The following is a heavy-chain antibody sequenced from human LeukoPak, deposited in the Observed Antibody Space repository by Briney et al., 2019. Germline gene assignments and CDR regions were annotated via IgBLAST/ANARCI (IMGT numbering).Heavy chain of an antibody. Sequence: PSETLSLTCTVSGGSISNYYWNWIRQPPGKGLEWIGYIYYGGSTNYNPSLKSRVTISVDTSKNQFPLKLSSMTAADTAVYYCARSDCSTTSCVAYYGMDVWGQGTTVTVSS. CDR1: GGSISNYY. V-gene: IGHV4-59*08. CDR3: ARSDCSTTSCVAYYGMDV. J-gene: IGHJ6*02. D-gene: IGHD2-2*01. CDR2: IYYGGST.